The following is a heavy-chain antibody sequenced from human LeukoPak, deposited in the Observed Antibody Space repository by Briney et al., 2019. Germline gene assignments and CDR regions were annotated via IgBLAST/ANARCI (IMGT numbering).Heavy chain of an antibody. Sequence: GGSLRLSCAASGFTFSTYNIHWVRQAPGKGLECVSYIDSSGRTTYYADSVRGRFTISRDNAKNSLYLQMNSLRAEDTAVYYCARDRTDANYFDYWGQGTLVTVSS. CDR1: GFTFSTYN. CDR2: IDSSGRTT. J-gene: IGHJ4*02. D-gene: IGHD1-14*01. V-gene: IGHV3-48*01. CDR3: ARDRTDANYFDY.